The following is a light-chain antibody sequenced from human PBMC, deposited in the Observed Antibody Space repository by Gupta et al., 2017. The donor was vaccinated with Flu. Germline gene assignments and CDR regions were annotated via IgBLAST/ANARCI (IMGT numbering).Light chain of an antibody. CDR1: QSVSSSY. J-gene: IGKJ1*01. CDR3: KQYGSAPPWT. Sequence: IVLTQSPGTLSLSPGERATLSCRASQSVSSSYLAWYQQKPGQATRLLIYGASSRATGIPDRLRGSGSGTDCTLTISRLETEDFAVYYCKQYGSAPPWTFGQGTKVEIK. V-gene: IGKV3-20*01. CDR2: GAS.